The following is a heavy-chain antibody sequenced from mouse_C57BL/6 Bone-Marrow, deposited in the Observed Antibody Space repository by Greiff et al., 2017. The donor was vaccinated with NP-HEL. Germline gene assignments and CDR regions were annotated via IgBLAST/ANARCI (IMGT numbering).Heavy chain of an antibody. V-gene: IGHV8-8*01. CDR1: GFSLSTFGMG. CDR3: ARIAARFLYYFDY. CDR2: IWWDDDK. D-gene: IGHD6-1*01. J-gene: IGHJ2*01. Sequence: QVTLKESGPGILQPSQTLSLTCSFSGFSLSTFGMGVGWIRQPSGMGLEWLAHIWWDDDKYYNPALKSRLTISKDTSKNQVFRKIANVDTAATATYYCARIAARFLYYFDYWGQGTTLTVSS.